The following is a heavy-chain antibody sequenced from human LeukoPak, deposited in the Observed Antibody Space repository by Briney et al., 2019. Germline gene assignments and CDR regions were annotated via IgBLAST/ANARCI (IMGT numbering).Heavy chain of an antibody. D-gene: IGHD2-8*01. CDR3: SRENGAFSPFGY. CDR2: VSLSGLT. CDR1: GGSVTSTNW. Sequence: SETLSLTCGVSGGSVTSTNWWSWVRQPPGQGLEWIGEVSLSGLTNYNPSLSSRIIMALDTSKNHLSLHLTSVTAADTAVYYCSRENGAFSPFGYWGQGYLVTVLS. J-gene: IGHJ4*02. V-gene: IGHV4-4*02.